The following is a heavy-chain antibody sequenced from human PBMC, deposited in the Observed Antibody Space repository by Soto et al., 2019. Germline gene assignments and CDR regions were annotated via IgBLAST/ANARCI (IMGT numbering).Heavy chain of an antibody. CDR2: IIPILGIA. Sequence: SVKVSCKASGDTFSSYTISWVRQAPGQGLEWMGRIIPILGIANYAQKFQGRVTITADKSTSTAYMELSSLRSEDTAVYYCARVGYCSCGSCPPNDYWGQGTLVTVSS. V-gene: IGHV1-69*02. J-gene: IGHJ4*02. CDR1: GDTFSSYT. CDR3: ARVGYCSCGSCPPNDY. D-gene: IGHD2-15*01.